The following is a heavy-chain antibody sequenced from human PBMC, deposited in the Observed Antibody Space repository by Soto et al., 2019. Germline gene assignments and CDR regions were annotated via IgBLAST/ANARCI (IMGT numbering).Heavy chain of an antibody. Sequence: GGSLRLSCAASGFKVSEYYMSWIRQAPGKGLEWLSYSSNSGTYTRYADSVKGRFSISRDNAKNSLFLQINSLRGEDSATYYCARSGDNYNLLDYWGQGTPVPVP. CDR1: GFKVSEYY. J-gene: IGHJ4*02. D-gene: IGHD1-1*01. V-gene: IGHV3-11*06. CDR3: ARSGDNYNLLDY. CDR2: SSNSGTYT.